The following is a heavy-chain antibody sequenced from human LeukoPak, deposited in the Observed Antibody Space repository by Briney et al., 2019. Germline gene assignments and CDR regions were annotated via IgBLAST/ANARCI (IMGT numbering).Heavy chain of an antibody. V-gene: IGHV1-8*03. CDR1: GYTFTSYD. D-gene: IGHD3-10*01. CDR2: MNPNSGNT. J-gene: IGHJ5*02. Sequence: ASVKVSCKASGYTFTSYDINWVRQATGQGLEWLGWMNPNSGNTGYAQKFQGRVTITGDTSISTAYMALSSLTSDDTAVYYCTRGRPSSFDPWGQGTLVTVSS. CDR3: TRGRPSSFDP.